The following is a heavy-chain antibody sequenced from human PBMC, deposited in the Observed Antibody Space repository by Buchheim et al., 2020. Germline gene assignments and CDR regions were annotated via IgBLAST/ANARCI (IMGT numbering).Heavy chain of an antibody. CDR3: ARELSNWNETPQWVVDY. Sequence: EVQLVESGGGLVQPGGSLRLSCAASGFTFSSYWMSWVRQAPGKGLEWVANIKQDGSEKYYVDSVKGRFTISRDNAKNSLYLQMNSLRAEDTAVYYGARELSNWNETPQWVVDYWGQGNL. V-gene: IGHV3-7*01. D-gene: IGHD1-1*01. CDR1: GFTFSSYW. CDR2: IKQDGSEK. J-gene: IGHJ4*02.